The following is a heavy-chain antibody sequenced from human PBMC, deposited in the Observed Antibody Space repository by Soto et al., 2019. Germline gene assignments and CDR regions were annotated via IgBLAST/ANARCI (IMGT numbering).Heavy chain of an antibody. CDR3: ARDEYFSGWSYYYYYGMDV. J-gene: IGHJ6*02. CDR1: GFTFSSYA. V-gene: IGHV3-30-3*01. D-gene: IGHD6-19*01. CDR2: ISYDGSNK. Sequence: QVQLVESGGGVVQPGRSLRLSCAASGFTFSSYAMHLVRQAPGKGLEWVAVISYDGSNKYYADSVKGRFTISRDNSKNTLYLQMNSLRAEDTAVYYCARDEYFSGWSYYYYYGMDVWGQGTTVTVSS.